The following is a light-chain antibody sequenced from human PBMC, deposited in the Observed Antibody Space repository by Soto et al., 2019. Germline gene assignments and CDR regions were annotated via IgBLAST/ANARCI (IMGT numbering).Light chain of an antibody. CDR2: DNS. CDR3: QSYDTSLGAHI. Sequence: QSVLTQPPSVSGAPGQRVTISCTGNTSNIGAGYDVHWYQHLPGRAPQLLIYDNSNRPSGVPDRLSGSKSGTSASLAITGLQAEDEADYYCQSYDTSLGAHIFGGGTKVTVL. CDR1: TSNIGAGYD. V-gene: IGLV1-40*01. J-gene: IGLJ2*01.